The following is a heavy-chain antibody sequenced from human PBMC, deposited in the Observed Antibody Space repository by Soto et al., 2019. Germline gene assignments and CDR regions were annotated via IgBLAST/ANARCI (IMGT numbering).Heavy chain of an antibody. CDR1: GVTFSSYA. CDR3: ASYSSSWYGGAFVI. J-gene: IGHJ3*02. V-gene: IGHV1-69*13. Sequence: SVKVSCKASGVTFSSYAISWVRQAPGQGLEWMGGIIPIFGTANYAQKFQGRVTITADESTSTAYMELSSLRSEDTAVYYCASYSSSWYGGAFVIWGQGTMVTVSS. CDR2: IIPIFGTA. D-gene: IGHD6-13*01.